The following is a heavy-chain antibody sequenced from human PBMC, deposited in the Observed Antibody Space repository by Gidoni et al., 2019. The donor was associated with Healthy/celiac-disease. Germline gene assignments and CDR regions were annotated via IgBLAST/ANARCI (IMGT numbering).Heavy chain of an antibody. CDR1: GFTFSSHA. V-gene: IGHV3-23*01. CDR2: ISGSGGST. CDR3: AKGRPPYDYVWGSYRYRGGY. D-gene: IGHD3-16*02. Sequence: EVQLLESGGGLVQPGGSLRLSCAASGFTFSSHAMSWVRQAPGKGLEWVSAISGSGGSTYYADSVKGRFTISRDNSKNTLYLQMNSLRAEDTAVYYCAKGRPPYDYVWGSYRYRGGYWGQGTLVTVSS. J-gene: IGHJ4*02.